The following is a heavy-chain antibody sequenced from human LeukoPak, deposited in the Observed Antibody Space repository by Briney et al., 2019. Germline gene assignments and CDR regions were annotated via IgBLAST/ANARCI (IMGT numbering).Heavy chain of an antibody. D-gene: IGHD3-22*01. CDR2: IYYSGST. CDR3: AGDPSGYFNY. J-gene: IGHJ4*02. CDR1: GGSVSSGNYY. Sequence: AETLSLTCTVSGGSVSSGNYYWSWIRQPPGKGRDWIGYIYYSGSTNYNPSLKSRVTISVDTSKNQFSLRLSSVPAADTAVYYCAGDPSGYFNYWGQGPLVTVSS. V-gene: IGHV4-61*01.